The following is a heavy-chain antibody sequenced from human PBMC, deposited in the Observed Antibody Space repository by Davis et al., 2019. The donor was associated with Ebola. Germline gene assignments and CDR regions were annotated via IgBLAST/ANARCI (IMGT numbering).Heavy chain of an antibody. CDR3: ARERGGDYGDY. CDR2: IIPILGIA. J-gene: IGHJ4*02. CDR1: GYTFTSYG. Sequence: AASVKVSCKASGYTFTSYGISWVRQAPGQGLEWMGRIIPILGIANYAQKLQGRVTMTTDTSTSTAYMELRSLRSDDTAVYYCARERGGDYGDYWGQGTLVTVSS. D-gene: IGHD3-16*01. V-gene: IGHV1-18*01.